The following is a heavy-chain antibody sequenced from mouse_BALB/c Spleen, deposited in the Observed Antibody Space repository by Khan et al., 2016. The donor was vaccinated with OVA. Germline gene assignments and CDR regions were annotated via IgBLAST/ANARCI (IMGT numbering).Heavy chain of an antibody. D-gene: IGHD2-2*01. CDR1: GFSLNNYS. CDR3: ARRGYGYGRGALFAY. J-gene: IGHJ3*01. Sequence: VQLQESGPGLVQPSQSLSITCTVSGFSLNNYSVHWLRQSPGKGLEWLGVIWSAGSTDYNAAFISRLTISKDNSRSQVFFKMNSLQPHDTAIYYGARRGYGYGRGALFAYWGQGTLVTVSA. V-gene: IGHV2-2*01. CDR2: IWSAGST.